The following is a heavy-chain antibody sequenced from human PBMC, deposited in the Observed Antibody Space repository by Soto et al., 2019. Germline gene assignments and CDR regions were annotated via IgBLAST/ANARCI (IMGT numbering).Heavy chain of an antibody. J-gene: IGHJ3*02. CDR1: GGSMNSHDYY. V-gene: IGHV4-30-4*01. CDR3: ARGEVRGPFDI. CDR2: IHNSGST. Sequence: QEQLQESGPGLVKHLQTLSLTCTVSGGSMNSHDYYWSWIRQPPGKGLEWIGYIHNSGSTYYNPSLKSRLTISSDTSKNQCSLRLNSVTAADTALYCCARGEVRGPFDIWGQGTMVTVSS. D-gene: IGHD3-10*01.